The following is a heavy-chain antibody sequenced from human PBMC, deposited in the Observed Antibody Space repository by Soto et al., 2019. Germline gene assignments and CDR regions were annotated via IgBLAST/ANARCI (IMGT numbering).Heavy chain of an antibody. CDR1: GFTFSSSA. Sequence: QAQLVESGGGVVQPGRSLRLSCAASGFTFSSSAMHWVRQAPGKGLDWVAVISYDGNTKYYEDSVRGRFSISRDNSNDTLYLQMNRLRPEDTGLYFCARDNLFRGGWTGDMDVWGQGTTVTVSS. CDR2: ISYDGNTK. CDR3: ARDNLFRGGWTGDMDV. V-gene: IGHV3-30-3*01. J-gene: IGHJ6*02. D-gene: IGHD6-19*01.